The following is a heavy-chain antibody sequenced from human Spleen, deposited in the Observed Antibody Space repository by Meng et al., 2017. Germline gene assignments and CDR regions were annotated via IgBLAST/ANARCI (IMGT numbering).Heavy chain of an antibody. CDR1: GGSFSDYY. V-gene: IGHV4-34*01. J-gene: IGHJ4*02. D-gene: IGHD4-11*01. Sequence: QLQLQHGGAGLLKPSETLSLTCVVSGGSFSDYYWSWIPQPPGKGLEWIGEINHSGSTNYNPSLESRATISVDTSQNNLSLKLSSVTAADSAVYYCARGPTTMAHDFDYWGQGTLVTVSS. CDR3: ARGPTTMAHDFDY. CDR2: INHSGST.